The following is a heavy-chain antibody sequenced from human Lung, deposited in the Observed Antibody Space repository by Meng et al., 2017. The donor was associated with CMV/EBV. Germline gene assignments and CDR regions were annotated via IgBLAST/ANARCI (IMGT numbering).Heavy chain of an antibody. CDR2: IYYSGTT. CDR1: GGSVSSTNSY. Sequence: SXTLSLXCTVSGGSVSSTNSYWGWLRQPPGKGLEWIGTIYYSGTTHYNPSLKSRVTISVDTSKNQFSLKLNSVTAADTAVYFCARDGYYDFWSGQYKPSNWFDPWXQGTXVTVSS. J-gene: IGHJ5*02. D-gene: IGHD3-3*01. V-gene: IGHV4-39*07. CDR3: ARDGYYDFWSGQYKPSNWFDP.